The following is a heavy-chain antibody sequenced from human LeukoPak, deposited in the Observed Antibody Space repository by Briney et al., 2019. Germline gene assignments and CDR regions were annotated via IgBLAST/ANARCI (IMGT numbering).Heavy chain of an antibody. CDR3: AKDKGSGAYGSGSHYFDY. J-gene: IGHJ4*02. CDR1: GFTFDDYA. V-gene: IGHV3-9*01. D-gene: IGHD3-10*01. Sequence: PGGSLRLSCAASGFTFDDYAMHWVRHAPGKGLEWVSGISWNSGSIGYADSVKGRFTISRDNAKNSLYLQMNSLRAEDTALYYCAKDKGSGAYGSGSHYFDYWGQGTLVTVSS. CDR2: ISWNSGSI.